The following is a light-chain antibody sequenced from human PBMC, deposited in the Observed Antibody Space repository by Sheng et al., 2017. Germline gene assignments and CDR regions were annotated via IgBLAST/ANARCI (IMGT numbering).Light chain of an antibody. Sequence: QSALTQPRSVSGSPGQSVTISCTGTSSDVGAYNYVSWCQQHPGKAPKLMIYDVSARPSGVPDRFSGSKSGNTASLTISGLQAEDEADYYCCSYAGSFTWVFGGGTKLTV. V-gene: IGLV2-11*01. CDR2: DVS. CDR3: CSYAGSFTWV. J-gene: IGLJ3*02. CDR1: SSDVGAYNY.